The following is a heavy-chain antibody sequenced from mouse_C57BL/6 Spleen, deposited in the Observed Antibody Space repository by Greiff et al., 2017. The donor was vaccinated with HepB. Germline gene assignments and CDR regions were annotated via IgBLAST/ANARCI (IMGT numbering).Heavy chain of an antibody. CDR2: IDPSDSYT. Sequence: QVQLQQPGAELVKPGASVKLSCKASGYTFTSYWMQWVKQRPGQGLAWIGDIDPSDSYTNYNQKFKGKATLTVDTSSSTAYMQLSSLTSADTAVDYCARVSARQHRLPYYFDYWGQGTTLTVSS. J-gene: IGHJ2*01. CDR3: ARVSARQHRLPYYFDY. D-gene: IGHD3-2*02. V-gene: IGHV1-50*01. CDR1: GYTFTSYW.